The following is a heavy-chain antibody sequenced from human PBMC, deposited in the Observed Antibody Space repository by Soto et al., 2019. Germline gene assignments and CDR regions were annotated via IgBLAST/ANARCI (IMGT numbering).Heavy chain of an antibody. J-gene: IGHJ5*02. Sequence: SDTLSLTCTASGGPISSYYWSWIRQPPGKGLEWIGYIYYSGSTNYNPSLKSRVTISVDTSKNQFSLKLSSVTAADTAVYYCARELDPWGQGTLVTVSS. CDR1: GGPISSYY. CDR2: IYYSGST. V-gene: IGHV4-59*01. CDR3: ARELDP.